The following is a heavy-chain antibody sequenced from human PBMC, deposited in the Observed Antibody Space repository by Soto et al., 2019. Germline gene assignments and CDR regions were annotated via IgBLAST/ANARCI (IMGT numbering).Heavy chain of an antibody. CDR1: GGSISSYY. J-gene: IGHJ1*01. CDR3: AREAKDYGCVY. D-gene: IGHD3-10*01. CDR2: IYYSGST. V-gene: IGHV4-59*01. Sequence: SETLSLTCTVSGGSISSYYWSWIRQPPGKGLEWIGYIYYSGSTNYNPSLKSRVTISVDTSKNQFSLKLSSVTAADTAVYYCAREAKDYGCVYWGQGTLVTVSS.